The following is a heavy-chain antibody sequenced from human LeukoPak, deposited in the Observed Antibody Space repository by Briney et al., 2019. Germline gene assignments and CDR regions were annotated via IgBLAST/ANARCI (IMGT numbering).Heavy chain of an antibody. CDR1: GYTFTSYY. V-gene: IGHV1-46*01. Sequence: ASVKVSCKASGYTFTSYYMHWVRQAPGQGLEWMGIINPSGGSTSYAQKFQGRVTMTEDTSTDTAYMELRSLRSEDTAVYYCATEADNSGYDHVWGQGTLATVSS. CDR3: ATEADNSGYDHV. D-gene: IGHD5-12*01. CDR2: INPSGGST. J-gene: IGHJ4*02.